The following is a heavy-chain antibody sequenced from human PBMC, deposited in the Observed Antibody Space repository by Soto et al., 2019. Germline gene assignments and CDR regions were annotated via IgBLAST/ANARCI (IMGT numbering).Heavy chain of an antibody. CDR2: IIPILGIA. CDR3: ASCITIFGVVGIRQYFDL. J-gene: IGHJ2*01. V-gene: IGHV1-69*02. Sequence: QVQLVQSGAEVKKPGSSVKVSCKASGGTFSSYTISWVRQAPGQGLEWMGRIIPILGIANYAQKFQGRVTITADKSTSTAYMELRSLRSEDTAVYYCASCITIFGVVGIRQYFDLWGRGTLVTVSS. CDR1: GGTFSSYT. D-gene: IGHD3-3*01.